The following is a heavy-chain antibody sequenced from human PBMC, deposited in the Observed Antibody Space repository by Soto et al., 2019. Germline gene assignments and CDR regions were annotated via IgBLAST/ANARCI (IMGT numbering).Heavy chain of an antibody. J-gene: IGHJ6*02. CDR1: GYSISSGYY. CDR3: AREQLGGPFYDYYYGMDV. Sequence: SETLSLTCAVSGYSISSGYYWGWIRQPPGKGLEWIGSIYHSGSTYYNPSLKSRVTISVDTSKNQFSLKLSSVTAADTAVYYCAREQLGGPFYDYYYGMDVWGQGTTVTVSS. CDR2: IYHSGST. V-gene: IGHV4-38-2*02. D-gene: IGHD6-6*01.